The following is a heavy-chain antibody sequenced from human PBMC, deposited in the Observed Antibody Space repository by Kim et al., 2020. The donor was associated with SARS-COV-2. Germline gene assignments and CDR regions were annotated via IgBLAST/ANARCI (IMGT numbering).Heavy chain of an antibody. D-gene: IGHD3-3*01. CDR1: GESLTNHY. J-gene: IGHJ6*02. CDR2: VNHGGTT. CDR3: ARVLTDYQTRFPFFYYYGIVV. Sequence: SETLSLTCAVSGESLTNHYWSWIRQPPGKGLEWIGEVNHGGTTKYNTSLQSRLTISLDTSKNQFSLTLTSVTAADTALYYCARVLTDYQTRFPFFYYYGIVVWGQGTTVTVSS. V-gene: IGHV4-34*01.